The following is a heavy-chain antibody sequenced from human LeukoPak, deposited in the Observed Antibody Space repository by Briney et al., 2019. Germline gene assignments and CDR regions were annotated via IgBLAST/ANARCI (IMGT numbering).Heavy chain of an antibody. CDR2: IYYSGST. CDR1: GGSISSYY. Sequence: PSETLSLTCTVSGGSISSYYWSWIRQPPGKGLEWIGYIYYSGSTNYNPSLKSRVTISVDTSKNQFSLKLSSVTAADTAVYYCAKVGKGNLVEAFDNWGQGTVVTVFS. J-gene: IGHJ3*02. V-gene: IGHV4-59*01. D-gene: IGHD1-14*01. CDR3: AKVGKGNLVEAFDN.